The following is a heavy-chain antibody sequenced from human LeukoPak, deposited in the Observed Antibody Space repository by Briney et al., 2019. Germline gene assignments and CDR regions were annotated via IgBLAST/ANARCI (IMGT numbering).Heavy chain of an antibody. CDR2: IDQGGSVR. CDR3: ARDPESSSFDL. J-gene: IGHJ4*02. Sequence: PGGSQRLSCAASGFSFSTDWMSWVRQTPEKGLEFVANIDQGGSVRNYMDSLKGRCTISRDNAKKSLYLEINSLRADDTAVYYCARDPESSSFDLWGRGALVTVSS. V-gene: IGHV3-7*01. CDR1: GFSFSTDW. D-gene: IGHD6-13*01.